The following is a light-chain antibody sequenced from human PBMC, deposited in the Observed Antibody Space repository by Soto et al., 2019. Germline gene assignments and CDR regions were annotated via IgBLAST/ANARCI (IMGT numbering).Light chain of an antibody. CDR1: HNILSY. CDR3: QQSYGTSIT. Sequence: DIQMTQSPSSLSASVGDTVTITCRASHNILSYLNWYQQKAGKAPNLLIYASTILQSGVPSRFRGSGSGTDFTLTIDSLQPDDSATYYCQQSYGTSITFGGGTKVDIK. CDR2: AST. J-gene: IGKJ4*01. V-gene: IGKV1-39*01.